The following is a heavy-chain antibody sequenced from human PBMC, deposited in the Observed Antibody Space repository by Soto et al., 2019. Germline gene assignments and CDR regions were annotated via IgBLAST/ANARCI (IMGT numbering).Heavy chain of an antibody. J-gene: IGHJ4*02. D-gene: IGHD2-2*01. CDR3: ARGLDQPPVGLYFDT. V-gene: IGHV1-69*06. CDR2: IIPAFGTA. Sequence: QVQLVQSGAEVKNPGSSVKVSCKTSGGTFNSYLIDWVRQAPEQGLEWMGGIIPAFGTAKYAQKFQGRVTITADKSTTTAYMELRTLTSEDTAVYYCARGLDQPPVGLYFDTWGQGTLVTVSS. CDR1: GGTFNSYL.